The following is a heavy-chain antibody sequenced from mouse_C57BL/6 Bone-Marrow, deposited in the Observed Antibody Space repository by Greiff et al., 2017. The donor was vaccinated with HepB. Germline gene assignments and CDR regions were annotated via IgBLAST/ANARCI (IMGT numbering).Heavy chain of an antibody. CDR1: GVDFSRYW. D-gene: IGHD1-1*01. V-gene: IGHV4-1*01. CDR2: INPDSSTI. J-gene: IGHJ3*01. CDR3: ARPLYYGSYAY. Sequence: AAGGVDFSRYWMSWVRRAPGKGLEWIGEINPDSSTINYAPSLKDKFIISRDNAKNTLYLQMSKVRSEDTALYYCARPLYYGSYAYWGQGTLVTVSA.